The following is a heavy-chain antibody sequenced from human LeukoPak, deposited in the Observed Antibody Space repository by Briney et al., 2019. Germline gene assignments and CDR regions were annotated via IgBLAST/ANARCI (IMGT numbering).Heavy chain of an antibody. J-gene: IGHJ4*02. CDR1: GFTFSSYA. V-gene: IGHV3-23*01. CDR3: AKDREGTIADYFDY. CDR2: ISGSGGST. Sequence: GGSLRPSCAASGFTFSSYAMSWVRQAPGKGLEWVSSISGSGGSTYYADSVKGRFTISRDNSKNTLYLQMNSLRGEDTAVYYCAKDREGTIADYFDYWGQGTLVIVSS. D-gene: IGHD1-7*01.